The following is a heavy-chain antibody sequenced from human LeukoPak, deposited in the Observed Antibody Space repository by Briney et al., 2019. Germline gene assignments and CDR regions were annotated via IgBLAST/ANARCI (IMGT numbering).Heavy chain of an antibody. CDR3: TTDGLNRGGTFDY. V-gene: IGHV3-15*01. D-gene: IGHD3-16*01. J-gene: IGHJ4*02. CDR1: GFTFSNAW. CDR2: IRSKTDGGMT. Sequence: GGSLRLSCAASGFTFSNAWMSWVRQASGKGLEWVGRIRSKTDGGMTDYAAPVKGRFTISRDDSKNTLYLQMNSLKTEDTAMYYCTTDGLNRGGTFDYWGQGTLVTVSS.